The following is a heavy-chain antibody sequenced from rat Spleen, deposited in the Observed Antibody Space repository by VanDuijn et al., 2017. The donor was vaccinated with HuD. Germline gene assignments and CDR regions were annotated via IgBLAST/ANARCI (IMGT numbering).Heavy chain of an antibody. CDR1: EYSISSSYR. CDR2: INSAGST. CDR3: ARWDYYSPRGYFDF. D-gene: IGHD1-1*01. J-gene: IGHJ1*01. V-gene: IGHV3-3*01. Sequence: EVQLQESGPGLVKPSQSLSLTCSVTEYSISSSYRWNWIRKFPGNKLEWMGYINSAGSTNYNPSLKSRISITRDISKNQFFLQVNSVTTEDTATYYCARWDYYSPRGYFDFWGPGTMVTVSS.